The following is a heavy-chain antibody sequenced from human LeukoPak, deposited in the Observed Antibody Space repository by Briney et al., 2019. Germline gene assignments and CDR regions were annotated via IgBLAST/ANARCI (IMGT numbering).Heavy chain of an antibody. V-gene: IGHV4-59*01. J-gene: IGHJ4*02. CDR1: GVSISPYY. Sequence: SETLSLTCTVSGVSISPYYWSWIRQPPGKGLEWIGYIYYSGNTNYNPSLKSRVTISVDTSENHFSLKLSSVTAAGTAVYYCARGAGWYDYWGQGTLVTVSS. CDR3: ARGAGWYDY. D-gene: IGHD6-19*01. CDR2: IYYSGNT.